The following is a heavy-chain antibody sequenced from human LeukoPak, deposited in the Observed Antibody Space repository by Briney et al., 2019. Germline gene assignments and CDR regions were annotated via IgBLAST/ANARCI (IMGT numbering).Heavy chain of an antibody. V-gene: IGHV3-23*01. J-gene: IGHJ3*02. CDR1: GFTFSSYA. CDR3: AKGAFDI. CDR2: ISGTGGTT. Sequence: PGGSLRLSCAASGFTFSSYAMNGVRQAPGKGLEWVSAISGTGGTTYYADSVKGRFTISRDNSKNTLYLQLNSLRADDTAIFYCAKGAFDIWGQGTMVTVSS.